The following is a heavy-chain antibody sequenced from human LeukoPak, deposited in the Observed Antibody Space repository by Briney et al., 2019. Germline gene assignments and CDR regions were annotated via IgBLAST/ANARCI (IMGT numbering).Heavy chain of an antibody. CDR3: ARAFWSGYYRGNYYYYYMDV. CDR2: IIPIFGTA. CDR1: GGTFSSYA. V-gene: IGHV1-69*05. Sequence: ASVKVSCKASGGTFSSYAISWVRQAPGQGLEWMGGIIPIFGTANYAQKFQGRVTITTDESTSTAYMELSSLRSEDTAVYYCARAFWSGYYRGNYYYYYMDVWGKGTTVTVS. J-gene: IGHJ6*03. D-gene: IGHD3-3*01.